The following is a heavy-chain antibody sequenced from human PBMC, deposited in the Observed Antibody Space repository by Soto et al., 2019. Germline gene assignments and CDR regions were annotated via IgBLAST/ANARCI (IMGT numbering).Heavy chain of an antibody. D-gene: IGHD3-22*01. Sequence: GGSLRLSCAASGFTFSSYWMSWVRQAPGKGLEWVANIKQDGSEKYYVDSVKGRFTISRDNAKNSLYLQMNSLRAEDTAVYYCARDRITMIGDAFDIWGQGTMVTVSS. CDR3: ARDRITMIGDAFDI. CDR1: GFTFSSYW. V-gene: IGHV3-7*03. CDR2: IKQDGSEK. J-gene: IGHJ3*02.